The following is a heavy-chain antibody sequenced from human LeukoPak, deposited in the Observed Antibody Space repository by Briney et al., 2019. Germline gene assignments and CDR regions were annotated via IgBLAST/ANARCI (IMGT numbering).Heavy chain of an antibody. J-gene: IGHJ4*02. D-gene: IGHD6-13*01. CDR2: IYYSGST. Sequence: PSETLSLTRTVSGGPISSYYWSWIRQPPGKGLEWMGYIYYSGSTNYNPSLKSRVTISVDTSKNQFSLKLSSVTAADTAVYYCARHAARVFSGPYYFDYWGQGTLVTVSS. V-gene: IGHV4-59*08. CDR3: ARHAARVFSGPYYFDY. CDR1: GGPISSYY.